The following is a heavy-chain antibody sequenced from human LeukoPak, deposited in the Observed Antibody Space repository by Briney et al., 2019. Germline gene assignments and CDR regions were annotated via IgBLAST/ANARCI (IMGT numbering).Heavy chain of an antibody. J-gene: IGHJ4*02. CDR2: ISSNGGRT. CDR1: GFSFSSHV. CDR3: ARQAPTLRNYFDY. Sequence: GGSLRLSCAASGFSFSSHVMHWVRQAPGKGLEYVSAISSNGGRTYYANSVKGRFTISRDNSKNTLYLQMGSLRAEDMAVYYCARQAPTLRNYFDYWGQGTLVTVSS. V-gene: IGHV3-64*01.